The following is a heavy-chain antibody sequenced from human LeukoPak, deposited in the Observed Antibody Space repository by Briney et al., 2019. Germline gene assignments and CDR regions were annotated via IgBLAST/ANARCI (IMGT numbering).Heavy chain of an antibody. CDR3: ARDNGRLRGNVDY. Sequence: PSETLSLTCTVSGGSISSYYWSWIRQPPGKGLEWIGYIYYSGSTNYNPSLKSRVTISVDTSKNQFSLKLSSVTAADTAVYYCARDNGRLRGNVDYWGQGTLVTVSS. CDR2: IYYSGST. V-gene: IGHV4-59*01. D-gene: IGHD1-1*01. J-gene: IGHJ4*02. CDR1: GGSISSYY.